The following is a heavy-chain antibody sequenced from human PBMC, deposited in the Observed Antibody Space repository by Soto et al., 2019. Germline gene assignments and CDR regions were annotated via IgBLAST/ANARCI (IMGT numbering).Heavy chain of an antibody. CDR2: IIPIFGTA. J-gene: IGHJ5*02. Sequence: SVKVSCKASGGTFSSYAISWVRQDPGQGLEWLGGIIPIFGTANYAMKSQDTITIAANESTSEADMEPSSLRSEKRAVYYCQRDQRWFDPWGQGTLVTGSS. CDR3: QRDQRWFDP. CDR1: GGTFSSYA. V-gene: IGHV1-69*13.